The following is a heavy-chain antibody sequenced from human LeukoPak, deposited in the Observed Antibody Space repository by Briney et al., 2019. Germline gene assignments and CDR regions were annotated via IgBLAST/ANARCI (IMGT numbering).Heavy chain of an antibody. Sequence: TGGSLRLSCAASGFTFYDYAMHWVRQAPGKGLGWVSGMSWNSGIIGYADSVKGRFTISRDNAKNSLYLQMNSLRAEDTAVYYCARDGPDYGDSARSPYYYYYMDVWGKGTTVTVSS. J-gene: IGHJ6*03. CDR2: MSWNSGII. V-gene: IGHV3-9*01. D-gene: IGHD4-17*01. CDR1: GFTFYDYA. CDR3: ARDGPDYGDSARSPYYYYYMDV.